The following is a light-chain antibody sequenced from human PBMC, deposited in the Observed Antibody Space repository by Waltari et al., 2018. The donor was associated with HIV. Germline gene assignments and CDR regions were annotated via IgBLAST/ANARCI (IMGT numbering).Light chain of an antibody. CDR3: QSADSSGLYWV. Sequence: SYELTQPPSVSVSPGQTASITSGGNELAKPDVEWYQQKAGQAPLVIMTKDKERPPGIPDRFAGSNSGTTVTLTISPVQSEDEAHYYCQSADSSGLYWVFGGGTKLTVL. J-gene: IGLJ3*02. V-gene: IGLV3-25*03. CDR1: ELAKPD. CDR2: KDK.